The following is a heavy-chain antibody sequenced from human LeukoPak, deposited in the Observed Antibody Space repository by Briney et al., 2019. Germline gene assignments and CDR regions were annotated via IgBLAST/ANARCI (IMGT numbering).Heavy chain of an antibody. Sequence: SETLSLTCTVSGGSISSSSYYWGWIRQPPGKGLEWIGSIYYSGSTFYNPSLKSRVTISVDTSKNQFSLKLSSVTAADTAVYFCARQGSTSCYIDYWGQGTLVAVSS. CDR2: IYYSGST. D-gene: IGHD2-2*02. CDR1: GGSISSSSYY. V-gene: IGHV4-39*01. J-gene: IGHJ4*02. CDR3: ARQGSTSCYIDY.